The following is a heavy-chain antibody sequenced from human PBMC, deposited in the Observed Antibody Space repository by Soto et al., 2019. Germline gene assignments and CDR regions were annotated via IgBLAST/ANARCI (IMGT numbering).Heavy chain of an antibody. J-gene: IGHJ6*02. CDR3: ARGGRIVDTGIGYYYYHAMDV. CDR2: FNPTGDTA. V-gene: IGHV1-46*01. Sequence: GGSVKVSFKASGYTFTSYYIHWLRQAPGQGLEWMGIFNPTGDTASYAQKLQGRVTMTRDTSTGTAYMELGSLRSEDTAVYYCARGGRIVDTGIGYYYYHAMDVWGQGTTVTVSS. D-gene: IGHD5-18*01. CDR1: GYTFTSYY.